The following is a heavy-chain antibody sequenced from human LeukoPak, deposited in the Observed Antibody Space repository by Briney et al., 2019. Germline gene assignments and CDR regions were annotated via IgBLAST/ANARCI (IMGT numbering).Heavy chain of an antibody. CDR1: GFTFGDYA. D-gene: IGHD6-13*01. Sequence: GGSLRLSCTASGFTFGDYAMSWFRQAPGKGLEWVGFIRSKAYGGTTEYAASVKGRFTISRDDSKSIAYLQMNSLKTEDTAVYYCARDSSYSSRTQNWFDPWGQGTLVTVSS. CDR2: IRSKAYGGTT. CDR3: ARDSSYSSRTQNWFDP. J-gene: IGHJ5*02. V-gene: IGHV3-49*03.